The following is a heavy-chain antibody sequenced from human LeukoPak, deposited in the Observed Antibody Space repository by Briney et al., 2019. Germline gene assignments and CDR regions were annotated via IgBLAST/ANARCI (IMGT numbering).Heavy chain of an antibody. CDR1: GGSFSGYY. D-gene: IGHD3-10*01. CDR3: TVRGVSFDP. J-gene: IGHJ5*02. V-gene: IGHV4-34*01. CDR2: INHSGST. Sequence: SSETLSLTCAVYGGSFSGYYWSWIRQPPGKGLEWIGEINHSGSTNYNPSLKSRVTISVDTSKNQFSLKLSSVTAADTAVYYCTVRGVSFDPWGQGTLVTVSS.